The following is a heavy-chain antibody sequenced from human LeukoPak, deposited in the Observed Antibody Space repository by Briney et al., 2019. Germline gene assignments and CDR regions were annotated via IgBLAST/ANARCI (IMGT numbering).Heavy chain of an antibody. D-gene: IGHD3-22*01. V-gene: IGHV5-10-1*01. CDR3: ARTGSYDSSGYTKPLDAFDI. J-gene: IGHJ3*02. CDR2: IDPSDSYT. Sequence: GESLKISCKGSEYIFTTYWIDWVRQMPGKGLEWMGRIDPSDSYTNYSPSFQGHVTISADKSISTAYLQWSSLKASDAAMYYCARTGSYDSSGYTKPLDAFDIWGQGTMVTVSS. CDR1: EYIFTTYW.